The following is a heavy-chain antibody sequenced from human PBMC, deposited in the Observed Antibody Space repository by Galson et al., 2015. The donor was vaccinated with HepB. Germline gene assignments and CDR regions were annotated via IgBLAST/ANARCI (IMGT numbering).Heavy chain of an antibody. J-gene: IGHJ4*02. CDR3: ARTRVGGHSYGTMLPFDY. CDR1: GFTFSSYA. Sequence: SLRLSCAASGFTFSSYAMHWVRQAPGKGLEWVAVISYDGSNKYYADSVKGRFTISRDNSKNTLYLQMNSLRAEDTAVYYCARTRVGGHSYGTMLPFDYWGQGTLVTVSS. CDR2: ISYDGSNK. D-gene: IGHD5-18*01. V-gene: IGHV3-30-3*01.